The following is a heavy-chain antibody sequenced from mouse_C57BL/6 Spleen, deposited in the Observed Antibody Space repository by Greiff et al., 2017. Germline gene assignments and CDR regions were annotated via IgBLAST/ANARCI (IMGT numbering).Heavy chain of an antibody. CDR2: VDPTIGDT. J-gene: IGHJ4*01. V-gene: IGHV1-69*01. CDR1: GYTFTSYW. Sequence: FQLKQPGAELVMPGASVKLSCKASGYTFTSYWMHWVKQRPGRGLEWIGGVDPTIGDTNYNQKFKGKATLTVDKTSSTAYMQLSSLTSEDSAVYYCGRAGDGDSDDAIDYWGQGTSVTVSS. D-gene: IGHD2-12*01. CDR3: GRAGDGDSDDAIDY.